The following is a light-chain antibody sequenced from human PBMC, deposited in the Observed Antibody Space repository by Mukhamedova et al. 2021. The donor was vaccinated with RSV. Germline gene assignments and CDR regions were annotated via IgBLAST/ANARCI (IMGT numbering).Light chain of an antibody. CDR3: CSYAGSYKV. J-gene: IGLJ3*02. V-gene: IGLV2-11*01. Sequence: GVPDRFSGSKSGNTASLTTSGLQAEDEADYYCCSYAGSYKVFGGGTKLTVL.